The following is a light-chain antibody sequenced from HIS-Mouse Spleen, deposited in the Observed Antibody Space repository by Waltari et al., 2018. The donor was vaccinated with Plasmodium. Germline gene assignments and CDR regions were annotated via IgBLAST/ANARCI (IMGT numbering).Light chain of an antibody. CDR2: GAS. V-gene: IGKV3-15*01. CDR3: QHYNNWSFT. J-gene: IGKJ3*01. CDR1: QSVSSN. Sequence: EIVLTQSPATLSVSPGERATLSCRASQSVSSNFAWYQQKPGQAPRLLIYGASTRAHGIPARFSGSGSGTEFTLAISSLQSEDFAVYYCQHYNNWSFTFGPGTKVDIK.